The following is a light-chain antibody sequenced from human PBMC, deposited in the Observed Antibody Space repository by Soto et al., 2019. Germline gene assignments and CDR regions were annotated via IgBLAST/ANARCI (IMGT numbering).Light chain of an antibody. CDR1: QSISGY. CDR3: QESYSTPPMYT. CDR2: AAS. Sequence: DIQMTQSPSSLSASVGDKVTVTCRASQSISGYLNWYQQKPGRAPKLLISAASSLQSGGPSRFSGSGSGTDFTLTISSLQPEDFATYYCQESYSTPPMYTFGQGTKLEIK. J-gene: IGKJ2*01. V-gene: IGKV1-39*01.